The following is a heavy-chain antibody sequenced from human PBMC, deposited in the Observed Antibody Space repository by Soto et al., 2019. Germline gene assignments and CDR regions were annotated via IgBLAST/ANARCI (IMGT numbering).Heavy chain of an antibody. J-gene: IGHJ4*02. CDR2: ISHSGRT. CDR1: GGSFSGDY. CDR3: ARGLLFGELSYFDY. Sequence: PSETLSRTCAVYGGSFSGDYLSWIRQPPGKGLEWIGEISHSGRTNYNPSLKSRVTISVDTSKNQFSLKLSAVTAADTAVYYCARGLLFGELSYFDYWGQGTLVTVSS. V-gene: IGHV4-34*01. D-gene: IGHD3-10*01.